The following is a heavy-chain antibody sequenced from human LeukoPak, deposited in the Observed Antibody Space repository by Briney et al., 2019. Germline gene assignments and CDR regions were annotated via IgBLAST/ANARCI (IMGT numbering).Heavy chain of an antibody. V-gene: IGHV4-39*01. CDR1: GGSISSSSYY. Sequence: SETLSLTCTVSGGSISSSSYYWGWIRQPPGKGLEWIGSIYYSGSTYYNPSLKSRVTISVDTSKNQFSLKLSSVTAADTAVYHCARTSYSTGDDYWGQGTLVTVSS. J-gene: IGHJ4*02. CDR3: ARTSYSTGDDY. CDR2: IYYSGST. D-gene: IGHD7-27*01.